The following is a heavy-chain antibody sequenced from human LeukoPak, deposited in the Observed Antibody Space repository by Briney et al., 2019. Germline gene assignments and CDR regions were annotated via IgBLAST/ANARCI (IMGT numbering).Heavy chain of an antibody. V-gene: IGHV3-23*01. CDR2: ISGSGGST. J-gene: IGHJ4*02. CDR1: GFTFSSYA. Sequence: GGSLRLSCAASGFTFSSYAMSWVRQAPGKGLEWVSAISGSGGSTYYADSVKGRFTISRDNSKNTLYLQMNSLRAEDTAVYYCAGTSYDSSGYYWILGYWGQGTLVTVSS. CDR3: AGTSYDSSGYYWILGY. D-gene: IGHD3-22*01.